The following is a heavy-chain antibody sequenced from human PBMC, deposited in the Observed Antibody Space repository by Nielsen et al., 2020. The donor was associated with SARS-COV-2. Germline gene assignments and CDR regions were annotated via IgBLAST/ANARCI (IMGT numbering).Heavy chain of an antibody. D-gene: IGHD3-3*01. CDR3: ARDRLEWLLSYYYYGMDV. Sequence: GGSLRLSCAASGFTFSSHWMHWVRQAPGTGLVWVSRIDSDGSSTNYADSVKGRFTISRDNAKNSLYLQMNSLRAEDTAVYYCARDRLEWLLSYYYYGMDVWGQGTTVTVSS. J-gene: IGHJ6*02. CDR1: GFTFSSHW. V-gene: IGHV3-74*01. CDR2: IDSDGSST.